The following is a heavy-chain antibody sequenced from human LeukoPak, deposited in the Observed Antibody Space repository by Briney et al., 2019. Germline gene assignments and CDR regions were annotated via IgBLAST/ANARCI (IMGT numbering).Heavy chain of an antibody. D-gene: IGHD5-12*01. CDR3: AKDPGGSGYDYTFPLGY. CDR2: IRYDGSNE. J-gene: IGHJ4*02. Sequence: GGSLRLSCAASGFTFSSYGMHLVRQAPGKGLEWVAFIRYDGSNEYYADSVKGRFIISRDNSKNTLYLQMNSLRTEDTAVYYCAKDPGGSGYDYTFPLGYWGQGTLVTVSS. CDR1: GFTFSSYG. V-gene: IGHV3-30*02.